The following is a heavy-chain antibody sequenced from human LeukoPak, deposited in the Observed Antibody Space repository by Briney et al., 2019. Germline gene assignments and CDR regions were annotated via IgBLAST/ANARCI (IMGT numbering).Heavy chain of an antibody. Sequence: GASLKVSCKASLYTSTRYVMSWVAQAPRPRLEWMGWISGSNVNTNYAQKLQGRVTMTTDTSTSTAYMELRSLRSDDTAVYYCARDSSYYDILSGYYYYFDYWGQGTLVTVSS. J-gene: IGHJ4*02. CDR2: ISGSNVNT. D-gene: IGHD3-9*01. CDR3: ARDSSYYDILSGYYYYFDY. CDR1: LYTSTRYV. V-gene: IGHV1-18*01.